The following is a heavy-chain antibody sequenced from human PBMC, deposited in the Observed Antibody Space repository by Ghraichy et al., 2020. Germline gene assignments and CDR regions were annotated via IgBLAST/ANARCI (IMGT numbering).Heavy chain of an antibody. D-gene: IGHD2-8*02. CDR1: GYNFTTYG. CDR2: INSYNGDT. J-gene: IGHJ4*02. Sequence: ASVKVSCKASGYNFTTYGLTWLRQAPGQGLEWMGWINSYNGDTKYAQKVQGRVTMTTDTSTSTAYMELRSLRSDDTAVYYCARGGPYCSGGVCYFLDSWGQGTLVTVSS. V-gene: IGHV1-18*01. CDR3: ARGGPYCSGGVCYFLDS.